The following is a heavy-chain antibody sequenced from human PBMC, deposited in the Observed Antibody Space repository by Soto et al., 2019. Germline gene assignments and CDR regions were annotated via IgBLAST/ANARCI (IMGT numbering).Heavy chain of an antibody. D-gene: IGHD2-21*02. V-gene: IGHV3-30-3*01. CDR3: AREPGPVSVNDCYWDY. Sequence: GGSLRLSCTASGFTFSSYSIHWVRQAPCKGLEWVAVISYDGINKYYADSVKGRFTISRDNSKNTLYLQMNSLRAEDTAVYYCAREPGPVSVNDCYWDYCGHGSRVNVCS. J-gene: IGHJ4*01. CDR2: ISYDGINK. CDR1: GFTFSSYS.